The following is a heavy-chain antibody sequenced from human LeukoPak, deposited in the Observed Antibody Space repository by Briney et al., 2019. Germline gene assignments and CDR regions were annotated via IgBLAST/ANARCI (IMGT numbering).Heavy chain of an antibody. Sequence: GESLKTSCKGSGYIFTSYWIAWVRQLPGKGLEWMGLIYPDDSDTRYSPSFEGQVTISVDKSISTAYLQWSSLRASDTAKYYCANGLIEGAFDYWGQGTLVTVSS. CDR3: ANGLIEGAFDY. CDR2: IYPDDSDT. J-gene: IGHJ4*02. V-gene: IGHV5-51*01. CDR1: GYIFTSYW. D-gene: IGHD1-26*01.